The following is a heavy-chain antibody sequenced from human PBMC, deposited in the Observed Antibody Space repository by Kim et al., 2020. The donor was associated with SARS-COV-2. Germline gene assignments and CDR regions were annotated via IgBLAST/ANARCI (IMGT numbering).Heavy chain of an antibody. J-gene: IGHJ3*02. CDR1: GGTFSSYA. Sequence: SVKVSCKASGGTFSSYAISWVRQAPGQGLEWMGRIIPILGIANYAQKFQGRVTITADKSTSTAYMELSSLRSEDTAVYYCARDRLGYCSSTSCYASAFDIWGQGTIGTVSS. D-gene: IGHD2-2*01. V-gene: IGHV1-69*04. CDR2: IIPILGIA. CDR3: ARDRLGYCSSTSCYASAFDI.